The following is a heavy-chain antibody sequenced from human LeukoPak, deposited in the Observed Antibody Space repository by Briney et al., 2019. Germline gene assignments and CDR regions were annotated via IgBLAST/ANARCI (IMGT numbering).Heavy chain of an antibody. Sequence: GGSLRLSCAASGFTFSSYAMSWVRQAPGKGPERVSAISGSGGSTYYADSVKGRFTISRDNAKNSLYLQMNSLRAEDTAVYYCAMGRGYSYEGVYFDYWGQGTLVTVSS. CDR2: ISGSGGST. J-gene: IGHJ4*02. CDR3: AMGRGYSYEGVYFDY. D-gene: IGHD5-18*01. CDR1: GFTFSSYA. V-gene: IGHV3-23*01.